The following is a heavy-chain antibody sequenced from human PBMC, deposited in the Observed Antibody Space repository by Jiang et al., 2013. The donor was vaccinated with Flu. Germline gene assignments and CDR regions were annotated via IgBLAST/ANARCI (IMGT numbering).Heavy chain of an antibody. CDR3: TTGVYYYGSGSYLTTDDAFDI. V-gene: IGHV3-15*01. Sequence: VQLLESGGGLVKPGGSLRLSCAASGFTFSNAWMSWVRQAPGKGLEWVGRIKSKTDGGTTDYAAPVKGRFTISRDDSKNTLYLQMNSLKTEDTAVYYCTTGVYYYGSGSYLTTDDAFDIWGQGTMVTVSS. CDR2: IKSKTDGGTT. D-gene: IGHD3-10*01. J-gene: IGHJ3*02. CDR1: GFTFSNAW.